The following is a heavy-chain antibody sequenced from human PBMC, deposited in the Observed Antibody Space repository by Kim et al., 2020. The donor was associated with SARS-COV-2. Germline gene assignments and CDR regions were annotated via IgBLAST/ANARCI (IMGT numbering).Heavy chain of an antibody. CDR2: IYHSGST. CDR1: GYSISSGYY. J-gene: IGHJ4*02. CDR3: ARDPGVVTAIYYFDY. V-gene: IGHV4-38-2*02. D-gene: IGHD2-21*02. Sequence: SETLSLTCTVSGYSISSGYYWGWIRQPPGKGLEWIGSIYHSGSTYYNPSLKSRVTISVDTSKNQFSLKLSSVTAADTAVYYCARDPGVVTAIYYFDYWGQGTLVTVSS.